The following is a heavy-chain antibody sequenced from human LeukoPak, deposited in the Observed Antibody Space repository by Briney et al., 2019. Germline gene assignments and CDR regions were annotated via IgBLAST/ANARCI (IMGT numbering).Heavy chain of an antibody. CDR2: IYHSGST. CDR1: GGSISSGGYP. CDR3: ATGTGYCSGGSCYDY. J-gene: IGHJ4*02. V-gene: IGHV4-30-2*01. Sequence: PSETLSLTCAVSGGSISSGGYPWSWIRQPPGKGLEWIGYIYHSGSTYYNPSLKSRVTISVDRSKNQFSLKLSSVTAADTAVYYCATGTGYCSGGSCYDYWGQGTLVTVSS. D-gene: IGHD2-15*01.